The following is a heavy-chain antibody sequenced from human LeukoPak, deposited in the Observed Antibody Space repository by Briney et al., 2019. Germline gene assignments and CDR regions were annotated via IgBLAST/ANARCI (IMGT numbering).Heavy chain of an antibody. CDR2: ISGSGGST. Sequence: GGSLRLSCAASGFTFSSYAMSWVRQAPGKGLEWVSAISGSGGSTYYADSVKGRFTISRDNSKNTLYLQMNSLRAEDTAVYYCAKYGAKSYYYDSSGYYSFDYWGQGTLITVSS. D-gene: IGHD3-22*01. CDR1: GFTFSSYA. J-gene: IGHJ4*02. V-gene: IGHV3-23*01. CDR3: AKYGAKSYYYDSSGYYSFDY.